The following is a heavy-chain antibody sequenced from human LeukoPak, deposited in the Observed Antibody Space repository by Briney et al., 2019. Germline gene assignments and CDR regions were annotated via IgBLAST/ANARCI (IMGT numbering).Heavy chain of an antibody. CDR2: INHSGST. J-gene: IGHJ6*02. Sequence: PSETLSLTCAVYGGSFSGYYWSWIRQPPGKGLEWIGEINHSGSTNYNPSLKSRVTISVDTSKNQFSLKLSSVTAADTAVYYCARAGGDYGHYYYGMDVWGQGTTVTVSS. D-gene: IGHD4-17*01. CDR3: ARAGGDYGHYYYGMDV. CDR1: GGSFSGYY. V-gene: IGHV4-34*01.